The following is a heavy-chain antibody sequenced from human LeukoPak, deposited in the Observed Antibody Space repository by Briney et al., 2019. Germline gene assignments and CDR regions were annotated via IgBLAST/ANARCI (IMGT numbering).Heavy chain of an antibody. CDR3: AREQYYDFWSGYLGPPSPDAFDI. J-gene: IGHJ3*02. CDR1: GFTFSSYW. CDR2: INSDGSSI. Sequence: GGSLRLSCAASGFTFSSYWMHWVRQAPGKGLVWVSRINSDGSSISYADSVKGRFTISRDNAKNTLYLQMNSLRAEDTAVYYCAREQYYDFWSGYLGPPSPDAFDIWGQGTMVTISS. D-gene: IGHD3-3*01. V-gene: IGHV3-74*01.